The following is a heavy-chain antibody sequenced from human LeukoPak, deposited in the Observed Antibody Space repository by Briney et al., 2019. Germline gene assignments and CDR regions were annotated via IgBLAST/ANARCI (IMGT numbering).Heavy chain of an antibody. CDR3: AREEVVVVPTTVV. D-gene: IGHD2-2*01. Sequence: PGGSLRLSCAASGFTFSSYSMNWVRQAPGKGLEWVSYISSSSSTIYYADSVKGRFTISRDNAKNSLYLQMNSLRAEDTAVYYCAREEVVVVPTTVVWGKGTTVTVSS. J-gene: IGHJ6*04. CDR1: GFTFSSYS. CDR2: ISSSSSTI. V-gene: IGHV3-48*01.